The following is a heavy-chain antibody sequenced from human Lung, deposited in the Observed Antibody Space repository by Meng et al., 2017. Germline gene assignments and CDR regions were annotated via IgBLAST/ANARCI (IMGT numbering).Heavy chain of an antibody. V-gene: IGHV6-1*01. CDR3: ARSQQWLDS. Sequence: QVHLQQSGPGLVKPSQTLSLTCAIPEDSVSSNSAAWNWNRQSPSRGLEWLGRTYCRSNWYNGYAVTVRSRITINADTSKNQFSLQLNSVTPEDTAVYYCARSQQWLDSWGQGTLVTVSS. CDR1: EDSVSSNSAA. J-gene: IGHJ4*02. D-gene: IGHD6-19*01. CDR2: TYCRSNWYN.